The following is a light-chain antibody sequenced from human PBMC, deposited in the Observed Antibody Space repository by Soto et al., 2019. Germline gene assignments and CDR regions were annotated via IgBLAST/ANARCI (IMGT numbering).Light chain of an antibody. CDR3: SSYTSSSTSV. CDR2: EVS. V-gene: IGLV2-14*01. J-gene: IGLJ2*01. Sequence: QSALTQPASVSGSPGQSITISCTGTSSDVGGYNYVSWYQQHPGKAPKLMIYEVSNRLSGVSHRFSGSKSGNTASLTISGLLAEDEADYYCSSYTSSSTSVFGGGTKLTVL. CDR1: SSDVGGYNY.